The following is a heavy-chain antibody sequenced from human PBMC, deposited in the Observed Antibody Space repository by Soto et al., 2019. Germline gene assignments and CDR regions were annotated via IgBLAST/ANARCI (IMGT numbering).Heavy chain of an antibody. CDR1: GGTFSSYA. Sequence: QVQLVQSGAEVKKPGSSVKVSCKASGGTFSSYAISWVRQAPGQGLEWLGGIIPIFGTADYAQKFQGRVTINPDATTSTGDVELSSLRSEDTAVYYCAKNPENYCDGMDVWGQGTTVTVSS. CDR3: AKNPENYCDGMDV. V-gene: IGHV1-69*05. CDR2: IIPIFGTA. J-gene: IGHJ6*02.